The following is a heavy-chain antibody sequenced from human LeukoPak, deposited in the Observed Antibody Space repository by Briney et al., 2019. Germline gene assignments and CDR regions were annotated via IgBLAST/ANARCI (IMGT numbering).Heavy chain of an antibody. J-gene: IGHJ6*03. D-gene: IGHD2-21*02. CDR3: VREVVGTPYHYFFYMDL. Sequence: SETLSLTCTVTGGSISTYYWNWIRQPPGKGLEWIGCINDSGYTNYHPSLKRRVTMSADTSKSQFSLRLGSVTAADTAVYYCVREVVGTPYHYFFYMDLWGKGTTVTVSS. CDR2: INDSGYT. CDR1: GGSISTYY. V-gene: IGHV4-59*01.